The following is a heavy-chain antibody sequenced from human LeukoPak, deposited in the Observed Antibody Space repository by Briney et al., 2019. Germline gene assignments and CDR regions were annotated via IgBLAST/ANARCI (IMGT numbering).Heavy chain of an antibody. Sequence: GGSLRLSCAASGFTFSTYWMSWVRQAPGKGLEWVANIKQDGSEKYYVDSVKGRFTISRDNAKNSLYLQVNSLRAEDTAVYYCVRKKWGVAGIWVGAFDIWGQGTMVTVSS. V-gene: IGHV3-7*01. D-gene: IGHD6-19*01. CDR2: IKQDGSEK. CDR1: GFTFSTYW. J-gene: IGHJ3*02. CDR3: VRKKWGVAGIWVGAFDI.